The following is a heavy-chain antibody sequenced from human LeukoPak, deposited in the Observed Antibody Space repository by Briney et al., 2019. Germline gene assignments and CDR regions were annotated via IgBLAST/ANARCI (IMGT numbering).Heavy chain of an antibody. Sequence: GGSLRLSCAASAFTFSNYAMSWVRHAPGKGLEWVSSISGSGASTFYADSVRGRFTISRDNSKNTLYLQMNSLRAEDTAVYYCAKTPSPYNYYDSSGYPEGFDYWGQGTLVTVSS. CDR3: AKTPSPYNYYDSSGYPEGFDY. CDR1: AFTFSNYA. J-gene: IGHJ4*02. V-gene: IGHV3-23*01. CDR2: ISGSGAST. D-gene: IGHD3-22*01.